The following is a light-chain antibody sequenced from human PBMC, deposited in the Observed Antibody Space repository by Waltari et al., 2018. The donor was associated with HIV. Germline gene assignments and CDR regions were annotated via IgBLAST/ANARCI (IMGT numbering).Light chain of an antibody. Sequence: QSALTQPRSVSGSPGQSVTISCTGTSSDIGDSKHVSWYQQHPGKAPKLMIYDVTKRPSGVPDRFSGSKSGNTASLTISGLQAEDEAAYYCCSFAGSYTLVFGGGTKLTVL. J-gene: IGLJ3*02. CDR3: CSFAGSYTLV. CDR1: SSDIGDSKH. CDR2: DVT. V-gene: IGLV2-11*01.